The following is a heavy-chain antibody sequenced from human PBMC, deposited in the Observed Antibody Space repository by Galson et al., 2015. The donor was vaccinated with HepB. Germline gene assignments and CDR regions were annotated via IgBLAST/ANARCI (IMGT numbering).Heavy chain of an antibody. CDR1: GFTFSDYY. CDR3: ARDSSSWYYFDY. CDR2: ISSSSSYT. Sequence: SLRLSCAASGFTFSDYYMSWIRQAPGKGLEWVSYISSSSSYTNYADSVKGRFTISRDNAKNSLYLQMNSLRAEDTAVYYCARDSSSWYYFDYWGQGTLVTVSS. D-gene: IGHD6-13*01. J-gene: IGHJ4*02. V-gene: IGHV3-11*06.